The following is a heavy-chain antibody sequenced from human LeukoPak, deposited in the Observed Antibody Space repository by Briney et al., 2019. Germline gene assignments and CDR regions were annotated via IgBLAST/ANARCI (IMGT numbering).Heavy chain of an antibody. Sequence: ASVKISCKVSGYTFTDYYMHWVQQAPGKGLEWMGLVDPEDGETIYAEKFQGRVTITADTSTDTAYMELSSLRSEDTAVYYCATIGNYDSSGYYPSMFDYWGQGTLVTVSS. V-gene: IGHV1-69-2*01. CDR3: ATIGNYDSSGYYPSMFDY. D-gene: IGHD3-22*01. J-gene: IGHJ4*02. CDR2: VDPEDGET. CDR1: GYTFTDYY.